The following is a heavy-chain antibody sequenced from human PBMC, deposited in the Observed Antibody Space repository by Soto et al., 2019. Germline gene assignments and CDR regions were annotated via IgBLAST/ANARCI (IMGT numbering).Heavy chain of an antibody. D-gene: IGHD6-13*01. CDR2: TRNKANSYTT. CDR1: GFTFSDHY. CDR3: ARAGRQQLVGAFDI. J-gene: IGHJ3*02. V-gene: IGHV3-72*01. Sequence: PGGSLRLSCAASGFTFSDHYMDWVRQAPGKGLEWVGRTRNKANSYTTEYAASVKGRFTISRDDSKNSLYLQMNSLKTEDTAVYYCARAGRQQLVGAFDIWGQGTMVTVSS.